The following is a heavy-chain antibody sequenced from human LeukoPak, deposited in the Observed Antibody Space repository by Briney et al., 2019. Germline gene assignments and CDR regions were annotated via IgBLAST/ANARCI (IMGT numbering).Heavy chain of an antibody. CDR1: GYTFTGYY. CDR3: ARGSAYCSGGSCHYVDFDY. V-gene: IGHV1-2*02. J-gene: IGHJ4*02. D-gene: IGHD2-15*01. CDR2: INPNSGGT. Sequence: ASVKVSFKASGYTFTGYYMRWVRQAPGQGLERMGWINPNSGGTNYAQKFQGRVTMTRDTSISTAYMELSRLRSDDTAVYYCARGSAYCSGGSCHYVDFDYWGQGTLVTVSS.